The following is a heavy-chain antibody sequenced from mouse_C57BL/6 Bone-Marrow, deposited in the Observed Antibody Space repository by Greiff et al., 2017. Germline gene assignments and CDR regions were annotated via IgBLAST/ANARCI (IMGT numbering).Heavy chain of an antibody. CDR3: ANDRHPPY. V-gene: IGHV5-17*01. D-gene: IGHD2-3*01. Sequence: DVKLVESGGGLVKPGGSLKLSCAASGFTFSDYGMHWVRPAPEKGLEWVAYISSGSSTLYYADTVKGRCTISRDNAKNTLFLQMTSLRSEDTAMYYCANDRHPPYGGQGTLVTVAA. CDR1: GFTFSDYG. J-gene: IGHJ3*01. CDR2: ISSGSSTL.